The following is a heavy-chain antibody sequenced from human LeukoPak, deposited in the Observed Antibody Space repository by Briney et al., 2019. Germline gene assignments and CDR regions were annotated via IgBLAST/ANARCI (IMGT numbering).Heavy chain of an antibody. CDR1: GYSFSTNM. V-gene: IGHV3-7*01. CDR2: ILPGGKES. J-gene: IGHJ4*02. Sequence: GGSLRLSCVVSGYSFSTNMMTWVRQAPRKGLEWVATILPGGKESYRVDSVKGRFTISRDNAKNSLFLQMNSLRVDDTAVYYCMSAHGYWGQGTLVTVSS. CDR3: MSAHGY.